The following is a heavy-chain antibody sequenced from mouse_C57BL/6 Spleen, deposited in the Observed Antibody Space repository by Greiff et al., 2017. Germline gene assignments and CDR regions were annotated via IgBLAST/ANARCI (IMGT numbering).Heavy chain of an antibody. Sequence: VKLQQSGPELVKPGASVKISCKASGYAFSSSWMNWVKQRPGKGLEWIGRIYPGDGDTNYNGKFKGKATLTADKSSSTAYMQLSSLTSEDSAVYFCARFETRGFAYWGQGTLVTGSA. J-gene: IGHJ3*01. CDR3: ARFETRGFAY. CDR1: GYAFSSSW. V-gene: IGHV1-82*01. CDR2: IYPGDGDT.